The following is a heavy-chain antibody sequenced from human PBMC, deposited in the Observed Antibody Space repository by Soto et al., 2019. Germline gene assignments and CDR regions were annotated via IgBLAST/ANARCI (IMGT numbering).Heavy chain of an antibody. D-gene: IGHD3-22*01. Sequence: QVQLVESGGGVVQPGRSLRLSCAASGFTFSSYAMHWVRQAPGKGLEWVAVISYDGSNKYYADSVKGRFTISRDNSKNTLYLQMNSLRAGVTAVYYCASSITYDSSGYYWDDAFDIWGQGTMVTVSS. V-gene: IGHV3-30-3*01. CDR1: GFTFSSYA. CDR3: ASSITYDSSGYYWDDAFDI. J-gene: IGHJ3*02. CDR2: ISYDGSNK.